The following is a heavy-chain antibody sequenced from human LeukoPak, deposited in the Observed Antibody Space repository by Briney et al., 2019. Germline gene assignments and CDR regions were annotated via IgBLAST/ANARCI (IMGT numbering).Heavy chain of an antibody. D-gene: IGHD4-17*01. CDR2: IYTSGST. Sequence: SETLSLTCTVSGGSISSYYWSWIRQPAGKGLEWIGRIYTSGSTNYNPSLKSRVTMSVDTSKNQFSLKLSSVTAADTAVYYCARVNDGDHYYYYYYMDVWGKGTTVTVSS. CDR1: GGSISSYY. V-gene: IGHV4-4*07. CDR3: ARVNDGDHYYYYYYMDV. J-gene: IGHJ6*03.